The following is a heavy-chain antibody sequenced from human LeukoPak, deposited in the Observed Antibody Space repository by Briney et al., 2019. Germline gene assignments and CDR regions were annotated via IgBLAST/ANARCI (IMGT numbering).Heavy chain of an antibody. V-gene: IGHV3-66*01. J-gene: IGHJ4*02. Sequence: GGSLRLSCAASGFTVSSNYMSWVRQAPGKGLEWVSVIYSGGSTYCADSVKGRYTISRDNSKNTLYLQMNSLRAEDTAVYYCARTAVGYSYGFGVLYFDYWGQGTLVTVSS. CDR2: IYSGGST. CDR1: GFTVSSNY. CDR3: ARTAVGYSYGFGVLYFDY. D-gene: IGHD5-18*01.